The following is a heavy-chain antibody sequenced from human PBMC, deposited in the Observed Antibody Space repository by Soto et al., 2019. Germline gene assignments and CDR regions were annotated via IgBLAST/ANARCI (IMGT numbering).Heavy chain of an antibody. Sequence: EVQLLESGGDLVQPGGSLRLSCAASGFTFSNYDMSWVRQAPGKGLEWVSSVSSSGSSTYYAVSVKGRFTISRDNSKKTLYLQMSSRGAADTAVYHCARRDCGSGRNCEFGAPAFAYWGQGNLVTVTS. CDR1: GFTFSNYD. CDR3: ARRDCGSGRNCEFGAPAFAY. D-gene: IGHD2-21*01. CDR2: VSSSGSST. J-gene: IGHJ4*02. V-gene: IGHV3-23*01.